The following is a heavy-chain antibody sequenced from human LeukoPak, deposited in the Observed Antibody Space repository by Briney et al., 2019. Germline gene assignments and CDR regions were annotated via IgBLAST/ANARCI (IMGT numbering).Heavy chain of an antibody. Sequence: GGSLRLSCAASGLTFSDYYMTWIRQAPGKGLEWVAYISNSGNIIYYVDSVKGRFTISRDNAKNSLYLQMNSLRAEDTAVYYCARGSHPPTNWGQGTLVTFSS. D-gene: IGHD2-8*01. CDR2: ISNSGNII. CDR3: ARGSHPPTN. J-gene: IGHJ4*02. CDR1: GLTFSDYY. V-gene: IGHV3-11*04.